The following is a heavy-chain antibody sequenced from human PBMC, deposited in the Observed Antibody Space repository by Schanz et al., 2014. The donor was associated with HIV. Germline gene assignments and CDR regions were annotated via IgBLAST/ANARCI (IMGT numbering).Heavy chain of an antibody. CDR3: AKDPYQGSSGWLD. CDR1: GFSFISYS. D-gene: IGHD6-19*01. J-gene: IGHJ1*01. V-gene: IGHV3-21*01. CDR2: ISSSGTYI. Sequence: EVQLVESGGGLVKPGGSLRLSCAASGFSFISYSMNWVRQAPGKGLEWVSSISSSGTYIHYADSVKGRFTISRDNAKNSLYLHMSSLRAEDTAVYYCAKDPYQGSSGWLDWGQGTLVTVSS.